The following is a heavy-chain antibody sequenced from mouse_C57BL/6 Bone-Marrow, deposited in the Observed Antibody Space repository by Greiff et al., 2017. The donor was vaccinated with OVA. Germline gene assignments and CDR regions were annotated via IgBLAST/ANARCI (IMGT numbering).Heavy chain of an antibody. Sequence: VQLQQPGAELVRPGSSVKLSCKASGYTFTSYWMDWVKQRPGQGLEWIGNIYPSDSETHYNQKFKDKATLTVDKSSSTAYMQLSSLTSEDSAVYYCARHLYAMDYWGQGTSVTVSS. CDR1: GYTFTSYW. CDR3: ARHLYAMDY. J-gene: IGHJ4*01. CDR2: IYPSDSET. V-gene: IGHV1-61*01.